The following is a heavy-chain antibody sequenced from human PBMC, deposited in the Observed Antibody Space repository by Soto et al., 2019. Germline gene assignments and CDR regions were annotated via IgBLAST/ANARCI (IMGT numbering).Heavy chain of an antibody. D-gene: IGHD3-22*01. J-gene: IGHJ4*02. CDR2: INIDGSRI. V-gene: IGHV3-74*01. Sequence: EVQLVESGGGLVQPGGSLRLSCAASGFTFSSYWMHWVRQAPGKGLVWVSRINIDGSRISYADSVKGRCTISRDNAKNKLYMEMNSLRAEETAVYYCIRGDGDRYDGNGYLGRHWGQGTLVTVSS. CDR3: IRGDGDRYDGNGYLGRH. CDR1: GFTFSSYW.